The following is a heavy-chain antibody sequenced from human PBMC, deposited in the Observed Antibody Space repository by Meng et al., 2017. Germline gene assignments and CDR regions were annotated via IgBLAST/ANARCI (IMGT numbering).Heavy chain of an antibody. CDR1: GYNFPDYY. J-gene: IGHJ4*02. Sequence: QVQLVQSVAKVKKPGASVKVACNPSGYNFPDYYIHWVRRAPGQGLEWMGRINPKSGDTHYAQKFQARVTMTVDTSISTAYMELSGLRSDDMAMYYCARDEDISAAGKLFGDYWGQGTLVTVSS. CDR2: INPKSGDT. V-gene: IGHV1-2*06. D-gene: IGHD6-25*01. CDR3: ARDEDISAAGKLFGDY.